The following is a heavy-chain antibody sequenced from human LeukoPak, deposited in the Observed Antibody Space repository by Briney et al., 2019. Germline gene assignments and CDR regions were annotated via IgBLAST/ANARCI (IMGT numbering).Heavy chain of an antibody. CDR3: ARGRGSGWAFDY. CDR1: VGSFSGYY. D-gene: IGHD6-19*01. J-gene: IGHJ4*02. Sequence: SETLSLTCAVYVGSFSGYYWNWIRQPAGKGLEWIGRIYTSGSTNNNPSLKSRVTMSLDTSKNQFSLKLTSVTAADTAVYYCARGRGSGWAFDYWGQGTLVTVSS. V-gene: IGHV4-59*10. CDR2: IYTSGST.